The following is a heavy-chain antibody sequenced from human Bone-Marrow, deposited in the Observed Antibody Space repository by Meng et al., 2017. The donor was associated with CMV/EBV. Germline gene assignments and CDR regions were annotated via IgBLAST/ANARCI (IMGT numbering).Heavy chain of an antibody. CDR2: INHSGGT. D-gene: IGHD1-26*01. J-gene: IGHJ6*02. Sequence: SETLSPTCTVYGGSFNAYYYNWFRQSPGKGLEWIGEINHSGGTNYNPSLKSRVTISVDKSKNQLSLRLSSVTAADTAVYYCASESATYLGGRIYYQGMDVWGQGTTVTVSS. CDR3: ASESATYLGGRIYYQGMDV. CDR1: GGSFNAYY. V-gene: IGHV4-34*01.